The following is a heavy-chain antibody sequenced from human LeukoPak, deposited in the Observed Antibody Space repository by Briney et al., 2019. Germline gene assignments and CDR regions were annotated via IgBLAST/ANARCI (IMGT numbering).Heavy chain of an antibody. CDR2: IYSGGST. V-gene: IGHV3-66*01. J-gene: IGHJ5*02. Sequence: PGGSLGLSCAASGFTVSSNYMSWVRQAPGKGLEWVSVIYSGGSTYYADSVKGRFTISRDNSKNTLYLQMNSLRAEDTAVYYCARVRRYNWFDPWGQGTLVTVSS. CDR1: GFTVSSNY. CDR3: ARVRRYNWFDP.